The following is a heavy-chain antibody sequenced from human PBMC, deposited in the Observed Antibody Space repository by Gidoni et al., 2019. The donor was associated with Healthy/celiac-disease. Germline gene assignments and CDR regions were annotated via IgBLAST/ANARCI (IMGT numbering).Heavy chain of an antibody. Sequence: QVQLVQSGAEVKKPGASVKVSCKASGYTFTSYGISWVRQAPGQGLEWRGWISAYNGNTNYAQKLQGRVTMTTDTSTSTAYMELRSLRSDDTAVDYCARDSSSGWYPYYYYGMDVWGQGTTVTVSS. V-gene: IGHV1-18*01. J-gene: IGHJ6*02. CDR1: GYTFTSYG. CDR3: ARDSSSGWYPYYYYGMDV. D-gene: IGHD6-19*01. CDR2: ISAYNGNT.